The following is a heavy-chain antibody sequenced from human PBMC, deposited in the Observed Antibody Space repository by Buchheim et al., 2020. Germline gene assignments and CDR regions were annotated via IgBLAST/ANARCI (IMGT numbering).Heavy chain of an antibody. CDR2: INPSGGST. D-gene: IGHD3-22*01. Sequence: QVQLVQSGAEVKKSGASVKVSCKASGYTFTDYFVHWARRAPGQGREWVGLINPSGGSTDYAQKFQGRVTMTRDTSTSTVYMVLSSLSSDDTAVYFCARGPYFDTSGYYHSNWFDPWGQGTL. V-gene: IGHV1-46*01. J-gene: IGHJ5*02. CDR1: GYTFTDYF. CDR3: ARGPYFDTSGYYHSNWFDP.